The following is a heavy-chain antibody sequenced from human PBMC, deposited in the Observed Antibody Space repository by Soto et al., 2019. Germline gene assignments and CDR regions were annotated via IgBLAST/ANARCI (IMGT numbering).Heavy chain of an antibody. CDR1: GGSVSGGSYY. Sequence: QVQLQESGPGLVKPSETLSLSCTVSGGSVSGGSYYWSWIRQPPGKGLEWIGYIYHSGSSNYNPYLKGRVALPVDSAKKRLSLKSSSVTAEDTVVYYCASDVDFSLEDVWSHGTTVTVSS. V-gene: IGHV4-61*01. CDR2: IYHSGSS. CDR3: ASDVDFSLEDV. J-gene: IGHJ6*02. D-gene: IGHD3-16*01.